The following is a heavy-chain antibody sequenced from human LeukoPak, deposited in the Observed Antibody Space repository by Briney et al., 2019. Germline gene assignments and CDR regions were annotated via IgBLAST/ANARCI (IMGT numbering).Heavy chain of an antibody. V-gene: IGHV4-59*01. Sequence: SETLSLTCTVSGGSISSYYWSWIRQPPGKGLEWIGYISYSGSTNYNPSLNSRVTISVDTSKNQFSLKLTSVTAADTAVYYCARGAFYYYDSSGYHNWFDPWGQGTLVTVSS. CDR2: ISYSGST. CDR3: ARGAFYYYDSSGYHNWFDP. J-gene: IGHJ5*02. D-gene: IGHD3-22*01. CDR1: GGSISSYY.